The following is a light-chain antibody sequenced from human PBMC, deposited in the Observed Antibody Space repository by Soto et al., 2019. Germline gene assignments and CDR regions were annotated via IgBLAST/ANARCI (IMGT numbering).Light chain of an antibody. J-gene: IGKJ1*01. CDR2: GAS. V-gene: IGKV3-15*01. CDR3: QHYHNWPPWT. CDR1: QSVSSN. Sequence: EIVMTQSPATLSVSPGERATLSCRASQSVSSNLACYQQKPGQAPRLLIYGASTRATGIPARFSGSGSGTEFTLSISSLQSEDFAVYYCQHYHNWPPWTFGQGTKVEIK.